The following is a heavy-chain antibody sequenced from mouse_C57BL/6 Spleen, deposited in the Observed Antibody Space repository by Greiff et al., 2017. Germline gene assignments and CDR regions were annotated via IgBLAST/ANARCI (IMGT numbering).Heavy chain of an antibody. J-gene: IGHJ2*01. V-gene: IGHV5-17*01. CDR2: ISSGSSTI. Sequence: EVKVEESGGGLVKPGGSLQLSCAASGFTFSDYGMHWVRQAPEKGLEWVAYISSGSSTIYYADTVKGRFTISRDNAKNTLFLQMTRLRSEDTAMYYCARQGWAYFDYWGQGTTLTVSS. D-gene: IGHD3-3*01. CDR3: ARQGWAYFDY. CDR1: GFTFSDYG.